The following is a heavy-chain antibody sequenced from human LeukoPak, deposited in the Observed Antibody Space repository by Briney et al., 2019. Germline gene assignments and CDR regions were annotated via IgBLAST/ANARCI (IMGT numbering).Heavy chain of an antibody. J-gene: IGHJ4*02. Sequence: WGSLRLSCATSGFTFSGTWMTWVRQTPGKGLQCVANIKPDGTTKYYIDSVKGRLTISRDNSKNTLYLQMNSLRAEDTAVYYCAKWNRHYYDSSRPHFDYWGQGTLVTVSS. CDR3: AKWNRHYYDSSRPHFDY. CDR2: IKPDGTTK. D-gene: IGHD3-22*01. V-gene: IGHV3-7*03. CDR1: GFTFSGTW.